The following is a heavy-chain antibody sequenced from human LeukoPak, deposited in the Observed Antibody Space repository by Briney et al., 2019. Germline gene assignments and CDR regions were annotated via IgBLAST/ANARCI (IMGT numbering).Heavy chain of an antibody. Sequence: GSLRLSCAASGFTFDDYGMNWVRQVPGKGLEWVSGINWNGGSTGYTDSVKGRFIISRDNAKNSLYLQMNSLRAEDTAVYYCARANTYDSNYYYGMDVWGQGTTVTVSS. J-gene: IGHJ6*02. CDR1: GFTFDDYG. CDR3: ARANTYDSNYYYGMDV. V-gene: IGHV3-20*04. CDR2: INWNGGST. D-gene: IGHD5-12*01.